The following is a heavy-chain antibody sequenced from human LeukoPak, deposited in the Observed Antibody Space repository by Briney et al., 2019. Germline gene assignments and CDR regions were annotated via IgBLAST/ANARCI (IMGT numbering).Heavy chain of an antibody. J-gene: IGHJ4*02. V-gene: IGHV1-46*01. CDR3: ARYGCNSFAY. Sequence: GASVKVSCKASGYTFTSYYMHWVRQAPGQGLEWMGIINPSGGSTSYAQKFQGRVTMTRDTSTSTAYMELRSLRSDDTAVYYCARYGCNSFAYWGQGTLVTVSS. CDR1: GYTFTSYY. D-gene: IGHD4-23*01. CDR2: INPSGGST.